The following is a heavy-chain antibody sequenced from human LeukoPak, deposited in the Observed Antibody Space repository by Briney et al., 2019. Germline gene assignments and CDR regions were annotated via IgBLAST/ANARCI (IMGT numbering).Heavy chain of an antibody. CDR1: GYTFASYW. D-gene: IGHD6-19*01. Sequence: GESLKISCKGSGYTFASYWIGWVRQMPGKGLEWMGFIYPSDSNTRYSPSFQGQVTISADKSISTAFLQWSSLKASDTAMYYCARHAPSGWGYYYYYYMDVWGKGTTVTVSS. J-gene: IGHJ6*03. V-gene: IGHV5-51*01. CDR2: IYPSDSNT. CDR3: ARHAPSGWGYYYYYYMDV.